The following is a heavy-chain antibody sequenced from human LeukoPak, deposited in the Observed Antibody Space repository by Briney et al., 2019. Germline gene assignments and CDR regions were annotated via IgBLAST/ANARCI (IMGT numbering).Heavy chain of an antibody. J-gene: IGHJ4*02. CDR1: GFTFSSYS. CDR3: ARDYSYSSSDFNY. CDR2: ISSSSSYI. D-gene: IGHD6-6*01. V-gene: IGHV3-21*01. Sequence: GGSLRLSCAASGFTFSSYSMNWVRQAPGKGLEWVSSISSSSSYIYYADSVKGRFTISRGNAKNSLYLQMNSLRAEDTAVYYCARDYSYSSSDFNYWGQGTLVTVSS.